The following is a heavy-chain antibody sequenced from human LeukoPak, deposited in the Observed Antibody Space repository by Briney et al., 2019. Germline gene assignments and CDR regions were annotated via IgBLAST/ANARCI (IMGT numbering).Heavy chain of an antibody. CDR3: ARGTLDYYDSSGPNYYFDY. J-gene: IGHJ4*02. CDR1: GGSISSSNW. Sequence: SGTLSLTCAVSGGSISSSNWWSWVRQPPGKGLEWIGEIYHSGSTNYNPSLKSRVTISVDKSKNQFSLKLSSVTAADTAVYYCARGTLDYYDSSGPNYYFDYWGQGTLVTVSS. D-gene: IGHD3-22*01. V-gene: IGHV4-4*02. CDR2: IYHSGST.